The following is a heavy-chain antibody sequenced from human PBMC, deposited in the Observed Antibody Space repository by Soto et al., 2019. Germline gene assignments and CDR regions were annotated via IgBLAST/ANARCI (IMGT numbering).Heavy chain of an antibody. D-gene: IGHD2-21*01. V-gene: IGHV3-33*01. CDR2: IWYDGTNK. CDR3: ARGLSDPEGGYYYGMDV. CDR1: GFTFSGDG. J-gene: IGHJ6*02. Sequence: QVQLVESGGGVVQPGRSLRLSCVAVGFTFSGDGMHWVRQAPGKGLEWVTVIWYDGTNKYYADSVKGRFTISRDNSKNTLYLQMNSLRAEDTAVYYCARGLSDPEGGYYYGMDVWGQGNTVTVAS.